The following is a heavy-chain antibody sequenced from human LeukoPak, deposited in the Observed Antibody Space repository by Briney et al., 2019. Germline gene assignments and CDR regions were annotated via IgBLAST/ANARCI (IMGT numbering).Heavy chain of an antibody. V-gene: IGHV3-23*01. CDR1: GFTFSRYA. D-gene: IGHD3-10*01. CDR3: ARDLLRGGSFDY. J-gene: IGHJ4*02. Sequence: GGSLRLSCVASGFTFSRYAITWVRQAPGKGLEWVSGISGSGSSTYYADSVKGRFTISRDNSENTLYLQMNSLRAEDTAVYYCARDLLRGGSFDYWGQGTLVSVSS. CDR2: ISGSGSST.